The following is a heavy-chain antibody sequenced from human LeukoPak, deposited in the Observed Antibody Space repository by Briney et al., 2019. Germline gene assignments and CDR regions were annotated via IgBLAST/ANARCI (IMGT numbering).Heavy chain of an antibody. J-gene: IGHJ5*02. CDR2: INAGNGNT. CDR1: GYTFTSYA. CDR3: ARAHARVVVAATDWFDP. D-gene: IGHD2-15*01. V-gene: IGHV1-3*01. Sequence: ASVKVSCKASGYTFTSYAMHWVRQAPGQRLEWMGWINAGNGNTKYSQKFQGRVTITRDTSASTAYMELSSLRSEDTAVYYCARAHARVVVAATDWFDPWGQGTLATVSS.